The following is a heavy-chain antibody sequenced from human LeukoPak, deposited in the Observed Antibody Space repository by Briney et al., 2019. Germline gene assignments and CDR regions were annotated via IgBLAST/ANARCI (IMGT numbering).Heavy chain of an antibody. J-gene: IGHJ4*02. CDR2: IYSGGST. Sequence: GGSLRLSCAASGFIFSSHWMHWVRQAPEKGLVWVSVIYSGGSTYYADSVKGRFTISRDNSKNTLYLQMNSLRAEDTAVYYCARGRGTYYFDYWGQGTLVTVSS. D-gene: IGHD3-10*01. V-gene: IGHV3-53*01. CDR3: ARGRGTYYFDY. CDR1: GFIFSSHW.